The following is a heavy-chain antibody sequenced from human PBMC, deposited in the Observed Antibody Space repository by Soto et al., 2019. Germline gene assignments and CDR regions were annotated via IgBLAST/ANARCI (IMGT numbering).Heavy chain of an antibody. CDR2: IIPIFGTA. Sequence: SVKVSCKASGGTFSSYAISWVRQAPGQGLEWMGGIIPIFGTANYAQKFQGRVTITADESTSTAYMELSSLRSEDTAVYYCARDPGGYCTSGVWYTAAFDIWGLGTIVTVSS. V-gene: IGHV1-69*13. CDR3: ARDPGGYCTSGVWYTAAFDI. CDR1: GGTFSSYA. J-gene: IGHJ3*02. D-gene: IGHD2-8*01.